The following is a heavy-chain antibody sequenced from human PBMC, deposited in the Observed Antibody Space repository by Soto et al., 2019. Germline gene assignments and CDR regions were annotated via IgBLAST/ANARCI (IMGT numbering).Heavy chain of an antibody. CDR2: IYPSGTT. D-gene: IGHD4-17*01. CDR3: ARDNYGGANFDY. J-gene: IGHJ4*02. V-gene: IGHV4-4*07. CDR1: GDSFSNYY. Sequence: SQTLSLTWTVSGDSFSNYYWSWIRQPAGKGLEWIGRIYPSGTTNYNPSLQSRVTISVDTSKNQFSLKLSSVTAAVTAVYHCARDNYGGANFDYWGQGTLVAVYS.